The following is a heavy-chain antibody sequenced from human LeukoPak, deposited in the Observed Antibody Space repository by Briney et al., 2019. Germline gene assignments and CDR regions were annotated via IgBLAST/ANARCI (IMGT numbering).Heavy chain of an antibody. CDR1: GGSFTNYY. J-gene: IGHJ5*02. V-gene: IGHV4-34*01. CDR2: INHSGDT. D-gene: IGHD1-7*01. Sequence: SETLSITCNVSGGSFTNYYWSWIRQTPEKGLEWIGQINHSGDTSYNPSLRSRMTLSVDRSKNQFSLKVTSVTAADTGVYYCARGPGTLELSPWGHGTLVTVSS. CDR3: ARGPGTLELSP.